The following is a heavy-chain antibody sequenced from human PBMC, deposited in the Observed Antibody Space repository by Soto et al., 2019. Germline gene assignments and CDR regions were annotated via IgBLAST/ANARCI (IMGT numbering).Heavy chain of an antibody. CDR3: AKDRQPDGFWPFDH. V-gene: IGHV3-23*05. CDR2: LYGNGNGI. CDR1: GFPFSTYA. J-gene: IGHJ4*02. Sequence: EVQLVEPGGGLVQPGGSLRLSCVASGFPFSTYAMSWVRQAPGKGLEWVSGLYGNGNGISYADSVKGRFTISRDNSKSTLYLQMNSLRSDDTAMYYCAKDRQPDGFWPFDHWGRGTLIIVSS. D-gene: IGHD3-3*01.